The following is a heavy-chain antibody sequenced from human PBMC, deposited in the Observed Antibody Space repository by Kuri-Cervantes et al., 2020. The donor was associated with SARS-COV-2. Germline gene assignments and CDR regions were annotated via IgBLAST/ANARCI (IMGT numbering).Heavy chain of an antibody. D-gene: IGHD3-16*01. CDR2: ISASSSTI. CDR1: GFPFRSYS. Sequence: GGSLRLSCTTSGFPFRSYSMAWVRQAPGEGLVWISYISASSSTISYADSVKGRFTISRDNAKNSLFLQMNDRRDDDTAVYYCTREESLLGGIGGSWGQGTLVTVSS. J-gene: IGHJ4*02. V-gene: IGHV3-48*02. CDR3: TREESLLGGIGGS.